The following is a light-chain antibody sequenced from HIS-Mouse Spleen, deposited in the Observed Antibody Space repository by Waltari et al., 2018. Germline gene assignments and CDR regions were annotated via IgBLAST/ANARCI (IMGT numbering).Light chain of an antibody. CDR2: AAS. CDR1: QGISSY. J-gene: IGKJ1*01. Sequence: DIQFTQSPSFLSASVGDGVTITCRASQGISSYLAWYQQKPGKAPKLLIYAASTLQSGVPSRFSGSGAGTEFTLTNSSLQPEDFATYYCQQLNSYPPTFGQGTKVEIK. CDR3: QQLNSYPPT. V-gene: IGKV1-9*01.